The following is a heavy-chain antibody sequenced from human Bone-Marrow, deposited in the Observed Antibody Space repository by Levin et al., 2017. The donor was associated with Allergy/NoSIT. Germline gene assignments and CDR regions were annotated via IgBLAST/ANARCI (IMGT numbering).Heavy chain of an antibody. D-gene: IGHD5-18*01. CDR1: GFTFGDYA. CDR2: IRSKAYGGTT. CDR3: TYSYGYRELDY. Sequence: GGSLRLSCTASGFTFGDYAMSWFRQAPGKGLEWVGFIRSKAYGGTTEYAASVKGRFTISRDDSKSIAYLQMNSLKTEDTAVYYCTYSYGYRELDYWGQGTLVTVSS. J-gene: IGHJ4*02. V-gene: IGHV3-49*03.